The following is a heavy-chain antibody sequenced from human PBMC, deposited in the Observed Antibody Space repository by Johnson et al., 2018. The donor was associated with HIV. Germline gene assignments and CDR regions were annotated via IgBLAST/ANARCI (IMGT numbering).Heavy chain of an antibody. D-gene: IGHD6-25*01. V-gene: IGHV3-9*01. CDR1: GFTFGDYA. J-gene: IGHJ3*02. CDR3: AKDTKYSSGGAFDI. CDR2: ISWNTVNI. Sequence: LVESGGGLVQPGTSLRLSCAASGFTFGDYAMHWVRQAPGKGLEWVSGISWNTVNINYADSVKGRFTISRDNAKNSLYLQMNSLGREDTALYYCAKDTKYSSGGAFDIWGQGTMVTVSS.